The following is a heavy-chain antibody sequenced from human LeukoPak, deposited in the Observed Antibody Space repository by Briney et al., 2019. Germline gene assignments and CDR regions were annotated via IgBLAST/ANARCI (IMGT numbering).Heavy chain of an antibody. J-gene: IGHJ4*02. V-gene: IGHV1-3*01. Sequence: ASVKVSCKASGYTFTNYAMHWVRQAPGQRLEWVGWISAGNGNTKYSQKFQGRVTITRDTSASTAYMELSSLRSEDTAVYYCAREAHIIDYWGQGTLVTVSS. CDR1: GYTFTNYA. CDR3: AREAHIIDY. CDR2: ISAGNGNT.